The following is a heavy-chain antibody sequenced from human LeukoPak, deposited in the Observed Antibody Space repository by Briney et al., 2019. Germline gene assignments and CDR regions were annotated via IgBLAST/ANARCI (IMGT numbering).Heavy chain of an antibody. D-gene: IGHD6-13*01. CDR3: ATGSSWFVY. V-gene: IGHV3-7*01. J-gene: IGHJ5*01. Sequence: GGSLRLSCAASGFTFRNFWMSWVRQAPGKGLEWVANIDQDGGQRFYVDSVKGRFTISRDNTKNSQDLQMNSLRAEDTAVYYCATGSSWFVYWGQGILVTVSS. CDR1: GFTFRNFW. CDR2: IDQDGGQR.